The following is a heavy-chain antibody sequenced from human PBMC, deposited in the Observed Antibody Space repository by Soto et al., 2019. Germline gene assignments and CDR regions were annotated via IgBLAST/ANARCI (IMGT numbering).Heavy chain of an antibody. CDR1: GFTFSRYA. V-gene: IGHV3-48*03. J-gene: IGHJ3*02. CDR3: ARLYCSAAGCYSVGAFDI. Sequence: PAGSLRLSCAASGFTFSRYAMNWVRQGPGKRLEWVSYISSSGSTIYYADSAKGGFTISRDNAKNSLYLQMSSLGAEDTAVYYCARLYCSAAGCYSVGAFDIRGQGTVVTVS. D-gene: IGHD2-15*01. CDR2: ISSSGSTI.